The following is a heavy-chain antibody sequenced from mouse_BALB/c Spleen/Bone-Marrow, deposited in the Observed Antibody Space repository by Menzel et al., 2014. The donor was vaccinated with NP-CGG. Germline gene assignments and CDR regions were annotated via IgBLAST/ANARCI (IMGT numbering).Heavy chain of an antibody. CDR3: ARDGNYAAMDY. D-gene: IGHD2-1*01. J-gene: IGHJ4*01. CDR2: IDPGRGSS. V-gene: IGHV1-77*01. CDR1: GYTFTDYV. Sequence: QVQLQQSGPELVKPGASVKMSCKASGYTFTDYVITWVKRRTGQGLEWIGEIDPGRGSSFYNEKFKAKATLTADKSANTAYVQLSSLTSEDSAVYFCARDGNYAAMDYWGQGTSVTVSS.